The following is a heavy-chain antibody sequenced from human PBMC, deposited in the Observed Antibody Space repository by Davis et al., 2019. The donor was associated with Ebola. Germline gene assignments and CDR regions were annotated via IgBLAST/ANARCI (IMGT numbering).Heavy chain of an antibody. J-gene: IGHJ4*02. CDR2: IYYTGIT. V-gene: IGHV4-59*01. CDR3: AKLSGNFAD. CDR1: GFTFSNAW. D-gene: IGHD1-26*01. Sequence: SCAASGFTFSNAWMSWIRQPPGKGLEWIGYIYYTGITNYNPSLKSRVTMSVDTSEKQFSLKLSSVTAADSAVYYCAKLSGNFADWGQGTLVTVPS.